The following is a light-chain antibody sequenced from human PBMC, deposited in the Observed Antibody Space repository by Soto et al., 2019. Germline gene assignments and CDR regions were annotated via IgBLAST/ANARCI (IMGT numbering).Light chain of an antibody. CDR3: QQYNSYST. CDR1: QSISSW. CDR2: KAS. J-gene: IGKJ1*01. Sequence: IQMTQSPSTLSASVGDRVTITCRASQSISSWLAWYQKKPGKAPKLLIYKASSLESGVQSRLSGSGSGTEFTLTISSLQPDDFATYYCQQYNSYSTFGQGTKVDIK. V-gene: IGKV1-5*03.